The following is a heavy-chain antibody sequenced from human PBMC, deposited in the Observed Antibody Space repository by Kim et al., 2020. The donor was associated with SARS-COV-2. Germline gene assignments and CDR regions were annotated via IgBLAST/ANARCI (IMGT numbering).Heavy chain of an antibody. J-gene: IGHJ5*02. Sequence: YNPSLKSRVTMSVDTSKSQFSLMLTSVTAADTAVYYCARVGGSGNGWFDPWGQGTLVTVSS. V-gene: IGHV4-4*07. D-gene: IGHD3-10*01. CDR3: ARVGGSGNGWFDP.